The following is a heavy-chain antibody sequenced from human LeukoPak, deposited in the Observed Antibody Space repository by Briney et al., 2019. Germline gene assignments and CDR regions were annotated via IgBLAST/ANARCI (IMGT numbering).Heavy chain of an antibody. CDR3: AKDRVAVAEVDWFDP. V-gene: IGHV3-23*01. J-gene: IGHJ5*02. D-gene: IGHD6-19*01. CDR2: ISGSGGST. Sequence: PGGSLRLSCAASGFTFSSYAMSWVRQAPGKGLEWVSAISGSGGSTYYADSVKGRFTVSRDNSKNTLYLQMNSLRAEDTAVYYCAKDRVAVAEVDWFDPWGQGTLVTVSS. CDR1: GFTFSSYA.